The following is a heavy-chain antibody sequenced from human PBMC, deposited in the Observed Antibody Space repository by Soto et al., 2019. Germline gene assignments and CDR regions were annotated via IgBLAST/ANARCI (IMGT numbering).Heavy chain of an antibody. CDR1: GFTVSSNY. CDR3: ARALYYYDSSGYNYFDY. J-gene: IGHJ4*02. CDR2: IYSGGST. Sequence: GGSLRLSCAASGFTVSSNYMSWVRQAPGKGLEWVSVIYSGGSTYYADSVKGRFTISRDNSKNTLYLQMNSLRAEDTAVYYCARALYYYDSSGYNYFDYWGQGTLVTVSS. D-gene: IGHD3-22*01. V-gene: IGHV3-53*01.